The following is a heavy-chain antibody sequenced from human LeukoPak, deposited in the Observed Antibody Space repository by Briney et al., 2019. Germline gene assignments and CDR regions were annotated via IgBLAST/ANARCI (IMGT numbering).Heavy chain of an antibody. V-gene: IGHV4-59*08. D-gene: IGHD3-9*01. CDR1: SGSIGNNY. Sequence: SETLSLTCTVSSGSIGNNYWSWIRQSPAKGLEWIGYIHYSGSSNYNPSLKSRVTISLDTSKNQFSLKVTSVNAADTAVYYCASSILTGYYYGMDVWGQGTTVTVSS. CDR2: IHYSGSS. CDR3: ASSILTGYYYGMDV. J-gene: IGHJ6*02.